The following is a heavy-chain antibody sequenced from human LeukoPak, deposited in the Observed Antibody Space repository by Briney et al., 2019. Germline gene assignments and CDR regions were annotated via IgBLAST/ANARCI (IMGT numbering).Heavy chain of an antibody. CDR3: ARGGYCSSTSCSHY. CDR1: GGSISSGSYY. Sequence: TSQTPSLTCTVSGGSISSGSYYWSWIRQPAGKGLEWIGRIYTSGSTNYNPSLKSRVTISVDTSKNQFSLKLSSVTAADTAVYYCARGGYCSSTSCSHYWGQGTLVTVSS. V-gene: IGHV4-61*02. CDR2: IYTSGST. J-gene: IGHJ4*02. D-gene: IGHD2-2*01.